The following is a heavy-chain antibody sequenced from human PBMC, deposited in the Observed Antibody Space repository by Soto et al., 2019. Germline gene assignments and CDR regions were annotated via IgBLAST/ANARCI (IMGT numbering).Heavy chain of an antibody. V-gene: IGHV3-7*01. D-gene: IGHD3-3*01. Sequence: GGSLRLSCAASGFTFSSYLMSWVRQSPGKGLEWVANIKQDGSEKYYVDSVKGRFTISRDNAKNSLYLQMNSLRAEDTAVYYCARDRPPEYYDFWSGYYGPRYYYGMDVWGQGTTVTVSS. CDR2: IKQDGSEK. CDR1: GFTFSSYL. CDR3: ARDRPPEYYDFWSGYYGPRYYYGMDV. J-gene: IGHJ6*02.